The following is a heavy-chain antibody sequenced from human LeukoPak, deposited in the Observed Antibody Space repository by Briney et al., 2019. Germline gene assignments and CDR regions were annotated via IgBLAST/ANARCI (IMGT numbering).Heavy chain of an antibody. D-gene: IGHD3-10*01. CDR2: IYYSGST. CDR3: ASSNYYGSGRLLWLPGY. Sequence: SETLSLTCTVSGVSISSGDYSWSCIRQPPGKGLEWIGYIYYSGSTYYNPSLKSRVTISVDTSKNQFSLKLSSVTAADTAVYYCASSNYYGSGRLLWLPGYWGQGTLVTVSS. J-gene: IGHJ4*02. V-gene: IGHV4-30-4*01. CDR1: GVSISSGDYS.